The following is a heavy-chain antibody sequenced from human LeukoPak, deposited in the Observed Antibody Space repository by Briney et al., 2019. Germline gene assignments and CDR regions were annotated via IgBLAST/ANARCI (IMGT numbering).Heavy chain of an antibody. J-gene: IGHJ4*02. V-gene: IGHV1-69*13. Sequence: ASVKVSCKASGYTFTGYYMHWVRQAPGQGLEWMGGIIPIFGTANYAQKFQGRVTITADESTSTAYMELSSLRSEDTAVYYCARESPRRNYWGQGTLVTVSS. CDR3: ARESPRRNY. CDR1: GYTFTGYY. CDR2: IIPIFGTA.